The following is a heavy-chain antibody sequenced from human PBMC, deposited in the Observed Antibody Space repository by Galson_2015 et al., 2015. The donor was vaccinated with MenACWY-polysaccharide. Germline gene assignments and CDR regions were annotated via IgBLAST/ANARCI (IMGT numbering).Heavy chain of an antibody. CDR2: IIPILGIA. Sequence: AVKVSCKASGGTFRSYALSWVRQAPGRGLEWMGRIIPILGIANYAQKFQGRVTITVDKSTSPAYMELSSLRSEDTVVYYCASSGNCSGGSCWWYFDYWGQGTLVTVSS. V-gene: IGHV1-69*04. D-gene: IGHD2-15*01. J-gene: IGHJ4*02. CDR1: GGTFRSYA. CDR3: ASSGNCSGGSCWWYFDY.